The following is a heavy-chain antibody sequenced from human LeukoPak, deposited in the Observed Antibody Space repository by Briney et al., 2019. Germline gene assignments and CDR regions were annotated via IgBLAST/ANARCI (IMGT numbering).Heavy chain of an antibody. Sequence: GGSLRLSCAASGFTFSSYSMNWVRQAPGKGLEWVSSISSSSSYIYYADSVKGRFTISRDNAKNSLYLQMNSLRAEDTAVYYCAKVSSSGWYDYFDYWGQGTLITVSS. D-gene: IGHD6-19*01. J-gene: IGHJ4*02. CDR1: GFTFSSYS. CDR3: AKVSSSGWYDYFDY. V-gene: IGHV3-21*01. CDR2: ISSSSSYI.